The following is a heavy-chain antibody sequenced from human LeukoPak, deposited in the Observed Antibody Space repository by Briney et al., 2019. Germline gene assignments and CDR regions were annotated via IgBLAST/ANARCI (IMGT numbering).Heavy chain of an antibody. CDR3: AKDTIVVSPSAIGN. V-gene: IGHV3-30*02. D-gene: IGHD2-2*02. CDR1: GFSFSDYG. Sequence: GGSLRLSCAASGFSFSDYGMHWVRQAPGKGLEWVAFIRFDGSNKYADSVKGRFTISRDNSKNTLYLQMNSLRAEDTAVYYCAKDTIVVSPSAIGNWGQGTLVTVSS. J-gene: IGHJ4*02. CDR2: IRFDGSNK.